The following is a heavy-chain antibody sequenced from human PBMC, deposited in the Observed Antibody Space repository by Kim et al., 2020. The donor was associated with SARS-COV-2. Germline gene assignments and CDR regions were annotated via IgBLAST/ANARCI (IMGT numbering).Heavy chain of an antibody. J-gene: IGHJ4*02. CDR2: ISAGGGTT. V-gene: IGHV3-23*01. Sequence: GGSLRLSCAASGFTFSNFAMSWVRQAPGKGLEWVSAISAGGGTTYYEDSVKGRFTISRDNSKNTLYLEMSSLGAEDTAEYYWARDPPPHTSGWNYWGRGT. CDR3: ARDPPPHTSGWNY. CDR1: GFTFSNFA. D-gene: IGHD6-19*01.